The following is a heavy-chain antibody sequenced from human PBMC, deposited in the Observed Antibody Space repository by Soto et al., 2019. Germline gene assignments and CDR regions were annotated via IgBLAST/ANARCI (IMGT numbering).Heavy chain of an antibody. J-gene: IGHJ5*02. CDR3: ARGAYYTTGGGP. Sequence: ASVKVSCKSSGYTFTRYDMHWVRQAPGQGLEWMGIINPSDGSTSYAQDFQGRVTMTRDTSTSTVYMELSSLRSEDTAVYYCARGAYYTTGGGPWGQGTLVTVSS. D-gene: IGHD3-3*01. CDR2: INPSDGST. V-gene: IGHV1-46*03. CDR1: GYTFTRYD.